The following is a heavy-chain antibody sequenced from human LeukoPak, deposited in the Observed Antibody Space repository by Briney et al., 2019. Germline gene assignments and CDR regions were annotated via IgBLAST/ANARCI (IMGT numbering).Heavy chain of an antibody. J-gene: IGHJ4*02. D-gene: IGHD3-10*01. CDR2: ISHDGTNR. CDR1: EFTFSNYA. CDR3: AKLAKYFYGSETYYFFEH. Sequence: GGSLRLSCAASEFTFSNYAVHWVRQAPGKGLEWVAVISHDGTNRYVADSVKGRFTISRDNSKYTVYLQMNSLRVEDTAVYYCAKLAKYFYGSETYYFFEHWGQGTPVTASS. V-gene: IGHV3-30*04.